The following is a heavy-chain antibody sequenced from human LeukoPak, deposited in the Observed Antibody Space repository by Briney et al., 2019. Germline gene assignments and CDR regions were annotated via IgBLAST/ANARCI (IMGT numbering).Heavy chain of an antibody. CDR2: ISGSGGAT. CDR1: GFTFSSYA. Sequence: GGSLRLSCAASGFTFSSYAMTWVRQAPGKGLEWVSGISGSGGATLYADSVEGRFTISRDNSKNTLYLQMNRLRAEDTAVYYCAKDIQYSGNYYDYFDYWGQGTLVTVSS. V-gene: IGHV3-23*01. CDR3: AKDIQYSGNYYDYFDY. J-gene: IGHJ4*02. D-gene: IGHD1-26*01.